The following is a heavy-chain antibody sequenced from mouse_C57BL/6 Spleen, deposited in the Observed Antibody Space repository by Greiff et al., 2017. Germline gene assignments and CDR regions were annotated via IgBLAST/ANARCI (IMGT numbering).Heavy chain of an antibody. Sequence: EVQLQESGPGLVKPSQSLSLTCSVTGYPITSGYYWNWLRQFPGNKLEWMGYRSYDGSNNYNPSLKNRISITRDTSKNQFFLKLNSVTTEDTATYYCAREDYGSSYVGFDYWGQGTTLTVSS. CDR2: RSYDGSN. V-gene: IGHV3-6*01. J-gene: IGHJ2*01. D-gene: IGHD1-1*01. CDR3: AREDYGSSYVGFDY. CDR1: GYPITSGYY.